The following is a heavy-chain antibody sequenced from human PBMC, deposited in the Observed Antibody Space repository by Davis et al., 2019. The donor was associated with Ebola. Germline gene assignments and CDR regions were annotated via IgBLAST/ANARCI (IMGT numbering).Heavy chain of an antibody. V-gene: IGHV3-53*01. D-gene: IGHD6-6*01. CDR2: LYSRGTA. CDR3: ARYLTSSSLDA. J-gene: IGHJ6*02. CDR1: GFIINTNF. Sequence: PGGSLRLSCAASGFIINTNFMTWVRQAPGKGLEWLSVLYSRGTAYYADSVKGRFAVSRDNSKNTLYLQMNSLRAEDTAVYYCARYLTSSSLDAWGPGTTVTVSS.